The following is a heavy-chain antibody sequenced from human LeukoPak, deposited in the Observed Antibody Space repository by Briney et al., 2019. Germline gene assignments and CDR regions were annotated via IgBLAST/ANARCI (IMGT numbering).Heavy chain of an antibody. Sequence: PGGSLRLSCTASGFTFSSYWMSWVRQAPGKGLEWVANIKQDGSEKDYVDSVKGRFTISRDNAKNSLYLQMNSLRAEDTAVYYCARYCGGDCYGMDVWGRGTTVTVSS. CDR1: GFTFSSYW. D-gene: IGHD2-21*01. V-gene: IGHV3-7*01. CDR3: ARYCGGDCYGMDV. J-gene: IGHJ6*02. CDR2: IKQDGSEK.